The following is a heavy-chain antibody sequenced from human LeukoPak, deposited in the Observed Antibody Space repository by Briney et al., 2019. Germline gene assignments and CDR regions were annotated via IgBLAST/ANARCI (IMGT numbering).Heavy chain of an antibody. CDR3: ARTTNIAARPDY. V-gene: IGHV4-59*12. J-gene: IGHJ4*02. CDR2: IYYSGST. D-gene: IGHD6-6*01. CDR1: GGSISSYY. Sequence: SETLSLTCTVSGGSISSYYWSWIRQPPGKGLEWIGYIYYSGSTNYNPSLKSRVTISVDTSKNQFSLKLSSVTAADTAVYYCARTTNIAARPDYWGQGTLVTVSS.